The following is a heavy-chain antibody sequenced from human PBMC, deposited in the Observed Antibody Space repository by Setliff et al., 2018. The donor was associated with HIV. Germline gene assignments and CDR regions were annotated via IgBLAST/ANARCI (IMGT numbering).Heavy chain of an antibody. CDR3: ASSAGPVGATGV. CDR2: IYYSGST. V-gene: IGHV4-30-4*08. D-gene: IGHD1-26*01. Sequence: PSETLSLTCSVSGDSISSSSYYWSWIRQPPGKGLEWIGYIYYSGSTYYNPSLKSRVTISVDTSKNQFSLKLSSVTAADTAVYYCASSAGPVGATGVWGQGTLVTVSS. J-gene: IGHJ4*02. CDR1: GDSISSSSYY.